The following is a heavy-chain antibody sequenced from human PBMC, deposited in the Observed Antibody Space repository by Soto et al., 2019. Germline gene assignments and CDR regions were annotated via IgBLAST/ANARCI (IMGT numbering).Heavy chain of an antibody. J-gene: IGHJ6*02. CDR3: AKVVDATVTTPGYYYYGMDV. CDR1: GGSLSTVSYD. CDR2: IYYSGST. Sequence: PSETLSLTCTVSGGSLSTVSYDWGWLRQPPGKGLEWIGYIYYSGSTHYSPSLETRCTISGDTSKNQFSRKLSAVTAGHRAVYFGAKVVDATVTTPGYYYYGMDVWGQGTTVTVSS. V-gene: IGHV4-61*01. D-gene: IGHD4-17*01.